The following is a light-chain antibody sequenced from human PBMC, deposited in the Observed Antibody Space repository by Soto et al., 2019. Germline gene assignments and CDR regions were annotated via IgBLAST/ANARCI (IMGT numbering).Light chain of an antibody. J-gene: IGKJ1*01. CDR3: QQYYTSPRT. V-gene: IGKV3-20*01. Sequence: EVMLTQSPGTLSLSPGDRATLSCRASQSVSSNYLSWYQQKSGQAPRLLIYGASNRATGIPDRCSGSGSGTDFTLTIRRLEPEDVAVSYCQQYYTSPRTFGQGTKVEFK. CDR1: QSVSSNY. CDR2: GAS.